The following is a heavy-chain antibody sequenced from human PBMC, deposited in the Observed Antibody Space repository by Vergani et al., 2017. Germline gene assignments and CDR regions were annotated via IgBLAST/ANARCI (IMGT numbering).Heavy chain of an antibody. D-gene: IGHD2-2*02. CDR1: GFTFTAHG. V-gene: IGHV3-23*01. Sequence: EVQLLESGGGSAQPGESLRSSWVASGFTFTAHGLNWVRQAPGKGLEWVSGISGQNFRTHYADSVKGRFTISRDDSKNTVFLQMHSLRAEDTAVYFCYTDYHDYWGQGTLVTVSS. J-gene: IGHJ4*02. CDR2: ISGQNFRT. CDR3: YTDYHDY.